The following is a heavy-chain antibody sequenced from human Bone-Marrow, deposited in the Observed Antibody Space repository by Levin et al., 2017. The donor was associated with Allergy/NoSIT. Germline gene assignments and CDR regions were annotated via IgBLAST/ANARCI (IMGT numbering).Heavy chain of an antibody. V-gene: IGHV3-7*01. CDR3: AKSVAGTGIYGMDV. J-gene: IGHJ6*02. CDR2: IKHDGSDK. D-gene: IGHD6-19*01. Sequence: GGSLRLSCAASGFTFSDYWMSWVRQAPGKGLEWLANIKHDGSDKYHVDSVKGRFSISRDNSKNTLFLQMNSLRAEDTAVYYCAKSVAGTGIYGMDVWGQGTTVTVSS. CDR1: GFTFSDYW.